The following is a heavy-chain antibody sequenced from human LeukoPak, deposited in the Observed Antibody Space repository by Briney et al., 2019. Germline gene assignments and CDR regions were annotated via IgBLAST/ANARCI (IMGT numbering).Heavy chain of an antibody. V-gene: IGHV3-23*01. CDR3: AKFGVSHYCSGGSCYSTPWEAFDI. CDR1: GFTFSSYG. D-gene: IGHD2-15*01. J-gene: IGHJ3*02. Sequence: PGRSLRLSCAASGFTFSSYGMHWVRQAPGKGLEWVSAISGSGGSTYYADSVKGRFTISRDNSKNTLYLQMNSLRAEDTAVYYCAKFGVSHYCSGGSCYSTPWEAFDIWGQGTMVTVSS. CDR2: ISGSGGST.